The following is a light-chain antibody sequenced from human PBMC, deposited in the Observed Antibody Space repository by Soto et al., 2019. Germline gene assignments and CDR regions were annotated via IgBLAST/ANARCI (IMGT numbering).Light chain of an antibody. CDR1: QSVSTY. V-gene: IGKV3-11*01. J-gene: IGKJ5*01. CDR3: HKSSKGIT. Sequence: EIELTQSPATLSLSPGERATLSCRASQSVSTYLAWYQQKPGQAPRLLIYDASNRATGIPARFSGSGSGTDFTLTISSLEPEDFAVYYCHKSSKGITFGQGTRLEIK. CDR2: DAS.